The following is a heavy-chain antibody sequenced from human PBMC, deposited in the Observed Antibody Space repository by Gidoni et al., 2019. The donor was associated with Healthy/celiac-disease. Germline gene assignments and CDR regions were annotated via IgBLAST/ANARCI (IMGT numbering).Heavy chain of an antibody. CDR3: AKDGREEGGSVFY. J-gene: IGHJ4*02. D-gene: IGHD3-10*01. CDR1: GFTFSSYG. V-gene: IGHV3-30*18. CDR2: ISYDGSNK. Sequence: QVQLVESGGGVVQPGRSLRLSCAASGFTFSSYGMHWVRQAPGKGLEWVAVISYDGSNKYYADSVKGRFTISRDNSKNTLYLQMNSLRAEDTAVYYCAKDGREEGGSVFYWGQGTLVTVSS.